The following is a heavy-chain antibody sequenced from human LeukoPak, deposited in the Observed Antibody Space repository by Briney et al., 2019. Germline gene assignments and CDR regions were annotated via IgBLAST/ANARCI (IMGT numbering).Heavy chain of an antibody. CDR2: IRYDGSNK. Sequence: GGSLRLSCAASGFTFSSYGMHWVRQAPGKGLEWVAFIRYDGSNKYYADSVKGRFTISRDNAKNSLYLQMNSLRVEDTAVYYCARDRVSGSGSIDYWGQGTLVTVSS. CDR1: GFTFSSYG. CDR3: ARDRVSGSGSIDY. J-gene: IGHJ4*02. V-gene: IGHV3-30*02. D-gene: IGHD3-10*01.